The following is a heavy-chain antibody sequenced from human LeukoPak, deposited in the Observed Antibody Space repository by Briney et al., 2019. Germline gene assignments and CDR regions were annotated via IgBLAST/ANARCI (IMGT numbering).Heavy chain of an antibody. CDR3: ARVYSAYDFLGEDY. CDR2: INHSGST. V-gene: IGHV4-34*01. CDR1: GGSFSGYS. J-gene: IGHJ4*02. Sequence: PSETLSLTCAVYGGSFSGYSWSWIRQPPGKGLEWIGEINHSGSTNYNPSLKSRVTISVDTPKNQFSLKLSSVTAADTAVYYCARVYSAYDFLGEDYWGQGTLVTVSS. D-gene: IGHD5-12*01.